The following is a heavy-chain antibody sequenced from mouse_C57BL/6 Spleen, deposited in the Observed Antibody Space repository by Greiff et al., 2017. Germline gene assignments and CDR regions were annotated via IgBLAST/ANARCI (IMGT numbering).Heavy chain of an antibody. D-gene: IGHD1-1*01. CDR3: ARDYSYFEY. CDR2: LSYSDSS. CDR1: GYSITSGYD. V-gene: IGHV3-1*01. Sequence: VHLVASGPGMVKPSQSLSLTCPVTGYSITSGYDWHWIRHFPGNKLEWMGYLSYSDSSNYNPSLKSRISITHGTSKNHFFLKLNSVTTEDTATYFLARDYSYFEYWGQGTTLTVAS. J-gene: IGHJ2*01.